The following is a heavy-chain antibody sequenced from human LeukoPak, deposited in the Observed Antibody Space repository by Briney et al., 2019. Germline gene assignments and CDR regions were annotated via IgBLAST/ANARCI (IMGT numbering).Heavy chain of an antibody. V-gene: IGHV3-30*04. J-gene: IGHJ3*02. D-gene: IGHD3-22*01. CDR2: ISYDGSNK. CDR1: GFTFSSYA. CDR3: AREGNYYDSSGYYDAFDI. Sequence: GGSLRLSCAASGFTFSSYAMHWVRQAPGKGREWVAVISYDGSNKYYADSVKGRFTISRDNSKNTLYLQMNSLRAEDTAVYYCAREGNYYDSSGYYDAFDIWGQGTMVTVSS.